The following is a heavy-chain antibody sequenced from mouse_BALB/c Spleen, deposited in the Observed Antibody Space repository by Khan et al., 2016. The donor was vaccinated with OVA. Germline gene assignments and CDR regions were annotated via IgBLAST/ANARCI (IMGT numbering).Heavy chain of an antibody. J-gene: IGHJ4*01. CDR2: IWGDGST. V-gene: IGHV2-3*01. D-gene: IGHD1-1*01. CDR3: AKFTPDYYSMDY. CDR1: GFSLPSYG. Sequence: VELVESGPGPVAPSQSLSITCTVSGFSLPSYGVSWVRQSPGKGLEWLGVIWGDGSTNYHSTLISRLIISQDNSKSQVFFKLTGLQTDDTSTYYCAKFTPDYYSMDYWGQGTSGTVSS.